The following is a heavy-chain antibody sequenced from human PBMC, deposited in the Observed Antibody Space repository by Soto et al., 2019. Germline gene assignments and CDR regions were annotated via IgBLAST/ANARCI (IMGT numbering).Heavy chain of an antibody. J-gene: IGHJ4*02. V-gene: IGHV1-2*02. CDR1: GYTFTGHY. CDR3: ARDVYSVEY. D-gene: IGHD2-8*01. Sequence: QVQLVQSGAEVKKPGASVKVSYKASGYTFTGHYVHWVRQAPGQGLEWMGWINPHSGDTHYAQKFQGRVTMTRDTSVNPAYLELSWLRSDDTAVYFCARDVYSVEYWGQGTLVTVS. CDR2: INPHSGDT.